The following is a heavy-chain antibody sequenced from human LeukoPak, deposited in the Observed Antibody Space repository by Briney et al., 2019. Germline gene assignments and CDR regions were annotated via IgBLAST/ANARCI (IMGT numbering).Heavy chain of an antibody. CDR3: ARQSGPLGATFVGSFDI. D-gene: IGHD1-26*01. CDR1: GGSFSGYY. CDR2: INHSGST. J-gene: IGHJ3*02. V-gene: IGHV4-34*01. Sequence: PSETLSLTCAVYGGSFSGYYWSWIRQPPGKGLEWIGEINHSGSTNYNPSLKSRVTISVDTSKNQFSLKLSSVTAADTAVYYCARQSGPLGATFVGSFDIWGQGTMVTVSS.